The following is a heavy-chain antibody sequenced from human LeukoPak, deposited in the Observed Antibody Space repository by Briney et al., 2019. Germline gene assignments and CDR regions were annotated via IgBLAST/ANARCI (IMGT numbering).Heavy chain of an antibody. V-gene: IGHV4-39*01. CDR3: ARADSSGYDNWFDP. Sequence: SETLSLTCTVSGGSISSSSYYWGWIRQPPGKGLEWIGRIYYSGSTYYNPSLKSRVTISVDTSKNQFSLKLSSVTAADTAVYYCARADSSGYDNWFDPWGQGTLVTVSS. J-gene: IGHJ5*02. CDR2: IYYSGST. D-gene: IGHD3-22*01. CDR1: GGSISSSSYY.